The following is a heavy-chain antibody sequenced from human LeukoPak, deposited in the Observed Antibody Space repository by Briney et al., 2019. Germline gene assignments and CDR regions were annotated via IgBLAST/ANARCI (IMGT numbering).Heavy chain of an antibody. Sequence: SETLSLTCTVSGGSISSGDYYWRWIRQHPGKGLEWIGYIYHSGSTYYNPSLKSRVTISVDTSKNQFSLKLSSVTAADTAVYYCARGGKLWFGEEDVWGQGTTVTVSS. CDR2: IYHSGST. J-gene: IGHJ6*02. CDR3: ARGGKLWFGEEDV. D-gene: IGHD3-10*01. V-gene: IGHV4-31*03. CDR1: GGSISSGDYY.